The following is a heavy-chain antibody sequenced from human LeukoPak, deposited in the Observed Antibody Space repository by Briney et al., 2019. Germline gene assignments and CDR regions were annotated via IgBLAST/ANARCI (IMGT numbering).Heavy chain of an antibody. Sequence: GGSLRLSCAASGFTFSSHWMHWVRQGPGKGLVWVSRINSDGSSTTYADSVKGRFTMSRDNAKNTLYLQMNSLRAEDTAVYYCAELGTMIGGVWGKGTTVTISS. J-gene: IGHJ6*04. D-gene: IGHD3-10*02. CDR3: AELGTMIGGV. CDR1: GFTFSSHW. CDR2: INSDGSST. V-gene: IGHV3-74*01.